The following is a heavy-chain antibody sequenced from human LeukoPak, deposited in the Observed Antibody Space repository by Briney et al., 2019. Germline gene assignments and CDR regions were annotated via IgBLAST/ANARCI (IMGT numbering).Heavy chain of an antibody. CDR2: ISGSGGST. J-gene: IGHJ3*02. D-gene: IGHD2-15*01. CDR3: AKEGYCSGGSCPEHAFDI. Sequence: PGGSLRLSCAASGFTFSSYAMSWVRQAPGKGLEWVSAISGSGGSTYYADSVKGRFTISRDNSKNTLYLQMNSLRAEDTAVYYCAKEGYCSGGSCPEHAFDIWGQGTMVTVSP. V-gene: IGHV3-23*01. CDR1: GFTFSSYA.